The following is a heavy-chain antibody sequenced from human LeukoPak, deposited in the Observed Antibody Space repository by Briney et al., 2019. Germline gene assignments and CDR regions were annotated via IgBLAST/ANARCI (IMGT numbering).Heavy chain of an antibody. V-gene: IGHV3-7*01. Sequence: PGGSLRLSCAASGITFSSLWMSWFRQAPGKGLEWVADIKHDGSEEHYVASVKGRFTISRDNAKLYLQMNSLRAEDTAVYYCARGGYSGYDYELDYWGQGTLVTVSS. D-gene: IGHD5-12*01. CDR2: IKHDGSEE. CDR1: GITFSSLW. J-gene: IGHJ4*02. CDR3: ARGGYSGYDYELDY.